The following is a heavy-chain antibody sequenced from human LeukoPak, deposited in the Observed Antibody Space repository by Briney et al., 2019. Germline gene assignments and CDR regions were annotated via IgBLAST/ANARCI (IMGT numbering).Heavy chain of an antibody. CDR2: IAPSDSYT. CDR3: VRQPPGVYDTTQNWFDP. CDR1: GYSFRSYW. J-gene: IGHJ5*02. Sequence: GESLKISCKVSGYSFRSYWITWVRQVPGKGLEWMGRIAPSDSYTNYNPSFEGHVTMSVEKSITTVYLQWSSLKASDTAMYYCVRQPPGVYDTTQNWFDPWGQGTLVTVSS. V-gene: IGHV5-10-1*01. D-gene: IGHD3-22*01.